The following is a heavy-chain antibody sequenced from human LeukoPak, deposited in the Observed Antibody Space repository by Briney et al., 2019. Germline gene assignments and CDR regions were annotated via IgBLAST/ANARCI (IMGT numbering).Heavy chain of an antibody. Sequence: AGGSLRLSCAVSGFTFSSYWMSWVRQAPGKGLEWVANIKQDGSETYYVDSVKGRFTISRDNTKNLLYLQMNSLRAEDTAVYYCARVLTRPSGYDAAFDYWGQGTLVTVSS. CDR1: GFTFSSYW. J-gene: IGHJ4*02. CDR2: IKQDGSET. CDR3: ARVLTRPSGYDAAFDY. D-gene: IGHD5-12*01. V-gene: IGHV3-7*01.